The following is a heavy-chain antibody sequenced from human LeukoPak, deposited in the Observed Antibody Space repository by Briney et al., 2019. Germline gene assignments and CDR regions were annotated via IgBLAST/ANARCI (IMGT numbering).Heavy chain of an antibody. CDR1: GFTFSSYG. CDR2: ISYDGSNK. D-gene: IGHD4-11*01. CDR3: AKAHTVTSYLFDY. V-gene: IGHV3-30*18. J-gene: IGHJ4*02. Sequence: GRSLRLSCAASGFTFSSYGMHWVRQAPGKGLEWVAVISYDGSNKYYADSVKGRFIISRDNSKNTLYLQMNSLRTEDTAVYYCAKAHTVTSYLFDYWGQETLVTVSS.